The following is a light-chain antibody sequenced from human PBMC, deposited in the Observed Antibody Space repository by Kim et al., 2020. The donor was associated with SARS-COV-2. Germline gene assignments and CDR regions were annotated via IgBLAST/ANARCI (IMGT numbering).Light chain of an antibody. V-gene: IGLV3-21*04. J-gene: IGLJ2*01. Sequence: PEKAAKVSCVGSDIGSKSGHWYQQKPGPAPVVVIYSDDDRPSGIPERFSGSYTGHIATLTISRVEPGDEADYYCQVWDSFSDDLVFGGGTQLTVL. CDR2: SDD. CDR3: QVWDSFSDDLV. CDR1: DIGSKS.